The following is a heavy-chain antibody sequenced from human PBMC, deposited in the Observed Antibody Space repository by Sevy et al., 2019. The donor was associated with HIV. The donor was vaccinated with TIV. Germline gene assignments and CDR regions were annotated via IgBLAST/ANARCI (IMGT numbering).Heavy chain of an antibody. Sequence: GGSLRLSCAASGFTFSRYWMTWVRQAPGKGLEWVANIKQDESEKYYVDSVKGRFTISRDNAKNSLYLQMNSQRADDTAVYYCARAEQVTMLVVFGGLYFDSWGQGTLVTVSS. V-gene: IGHV3-7*01. CDR3: ARAEQVTMLVVFGGLYFDS. CDR1: GFTFSRYW. CDR2: IKQDESEK. J-gene: IGHJ4*02. D-gene: IGHD3-22*01.